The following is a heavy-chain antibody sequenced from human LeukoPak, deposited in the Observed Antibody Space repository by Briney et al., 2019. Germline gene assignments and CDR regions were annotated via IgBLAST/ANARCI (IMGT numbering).Heavy chain of an antibody. Sequence: PSETLSLTCTVSGGSISSYYWSWLRQPPGKGLEWLGYIYYSGSTNYNPSLKSRVTISVDTSKNQFSLKLSSVTAADTAVYYCARLSPNYYYYGMAVWGQGTTVTLSS. J-gene: IGHJ6*02. V-gene: IGHV4-59*08. CDR2: IYYSGST. CDR3: ARLSPNYYYYGMAV. CDR1: GGSISSYY.